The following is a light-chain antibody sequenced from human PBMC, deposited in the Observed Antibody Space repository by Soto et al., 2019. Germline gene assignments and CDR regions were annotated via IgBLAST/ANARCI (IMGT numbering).Light chain of an antibody. J-gene: IGLJ2*01. V-gene: IGLV2-14*01. CDR2: DVS. CDR1: SSEVGGYNS. CDR3: SSYTSRSLLV. Sequence: QSALTQPDSVSGSPGQWVTISCSGTSSEVGGYNSVSWYQQHAGKVPKLMIYDVSNRPSGASDRLSGSKSGNTADLTISCLQGEDEADYYRSSYTSRSLLVFGGGTKLTVL.